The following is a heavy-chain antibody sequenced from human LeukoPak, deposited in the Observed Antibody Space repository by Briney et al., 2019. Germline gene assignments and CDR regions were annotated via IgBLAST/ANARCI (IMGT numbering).Heavy chain of an antibody. Sequence: ASVKVSCKASGYTFTGYYMHWVRQAPGQGLEWMGRINPNSGGTNYAQKFQGRVTMTRDTSISTAYMELSRLRSDDTAVYYCASSLRFYYYYMDVWGKGTPVTVSS. V-gene: IGHV1-2*06. D-gene: IGHD4-17*01. CDR2: INPNSGGT. CDR1: GYTFTGYY. CDR3: ASSLRFYYYYMDV. J-gene: IGHJ6*03.